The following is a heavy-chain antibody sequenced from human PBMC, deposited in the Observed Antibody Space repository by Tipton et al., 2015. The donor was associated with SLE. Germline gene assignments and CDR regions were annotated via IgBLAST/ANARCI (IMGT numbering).Heavy chain of an antibody. CDR2: VSDSGST. CDR1: GGPISPYY. J-gene: IGHJ4*02. Sequence: TLSLTCSVSGGPISPYYWSWIRQPPGKGLEWIGYVSDSGSTNYNPSLKSRVTISLDASKNQFSLRLSSVTAADTAVYYCASGFNFYFDYWGQGTLVTVSS. D-gene: IGHD1-1*01. V-gene: IGHV4-59*07. CDR3: ASGFNFYFDY.